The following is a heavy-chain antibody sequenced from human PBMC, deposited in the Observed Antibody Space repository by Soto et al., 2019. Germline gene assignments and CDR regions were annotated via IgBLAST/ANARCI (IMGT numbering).Heavy chain of an antibody. Sequence: EVQLLESGGGLVQPGGSLRLSCAASGVSFSTYAMSWLLQAPWKGLALVSTVGRGHSTFYADYVSARFTISSDNSNNAHFLEMYSLRADDTALYCCAKGILVEVPGTSAFDSWGQGTMVIVSS. CDR3: AKGILVEVPGTSAFDS. D-gene: IGHD6-13*01. CDR1: GVSFSTYA. J-gene: IGHJ3*02. CDR2: VGRGHST. V-gene: IGHV3-23*01.